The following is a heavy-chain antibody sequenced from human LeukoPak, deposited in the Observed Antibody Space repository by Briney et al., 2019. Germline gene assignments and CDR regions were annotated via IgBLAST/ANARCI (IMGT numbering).Heavy chain of an antibody. V-gene: IGHV4-59*01. CDR1: GGSISSYY. CDR2: IYYSGST. Sequence: SETLSLTCTVSGGSISSYYWSWIRQPPGKGLEWIGYIYYSGSTNYNPSLKSRVTISVDTSKNQFSLKLSSVTAADTAVYYCARAHSSGYYVDWGQGTLVTVSS. D-gene: IGHD3-22*01. J-gene: IGHJ4*02. CDR3: ARAHSSGYYVD.